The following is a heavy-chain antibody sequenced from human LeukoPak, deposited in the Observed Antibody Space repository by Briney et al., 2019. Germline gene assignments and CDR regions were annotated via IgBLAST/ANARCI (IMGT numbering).Heavy chain of an antibody. D-gene: IGHD3-10*01. Sequence: SETLSFTCTVSGGSISSYYWSWIRQPAGKGLEWIGRIYTSGSTNYNPSLKSRVTMSVDTSKNQFSLKLSSVTAADTAVYYCARAITMVRGVTIDLGMDVWGQGTTVTVSS. CDR2: IYTSGST. CDR1: GGSISSYY. V-gene: IGHV4-4*07. CDR3: ARAITMVRGVTIDLGMDV. J-gene: IGHJ6*02.